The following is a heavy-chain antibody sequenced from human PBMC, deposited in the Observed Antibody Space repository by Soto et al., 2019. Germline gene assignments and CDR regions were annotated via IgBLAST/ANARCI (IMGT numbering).Heavy chain of an antibody. V-gene: IGHV3-48*01. CDR2: ISSSSSTI. Sequence: EVQLVESGGGLVQPGGSLRLSCAASGFTFSSYSMNWVRQAPGKGLEWVSYISSSSSTIYYADSVKGRFTISRDNAKNSLYLQMNSLRAEDTAVYYCASIHSTFGELLPSGITDIWGQGTMVTVSS. CDR1: GFTFSSYS. D-gene: IGHD3-10*01. CDR3: ASIHSTFGELLPSGITDI. J-gene: IGHJ3*02.